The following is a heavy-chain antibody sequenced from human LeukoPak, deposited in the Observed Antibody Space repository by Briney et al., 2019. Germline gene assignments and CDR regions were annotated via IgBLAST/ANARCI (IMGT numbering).Heavy chain of an antibody. V-gene: IGHV3-30*18. CDR1: GFTFSSYD. CDR3: AKSSGRYYCYYGMDV. D-gene: IGHD1-26*01. Sequence: GGSLRLSCAASGFTFSSYDMHWVRQAPGKGLEWVAIISYDGSNKYYADSVKGRFTISRDNSKNTLYLQMNSLRAEDTAVYYCAKSSGRYYCYYGMDVWGQGTTVTVSS. J-gene: IGHJ6*02. CDR2: ISYDGSNK.